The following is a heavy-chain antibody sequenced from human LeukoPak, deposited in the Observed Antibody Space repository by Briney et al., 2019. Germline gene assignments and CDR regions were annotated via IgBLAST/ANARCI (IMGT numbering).Heavy chain of an antibody. J-gene: IGHJ4*02. Sequence: ASVKVSCKASGYTFTTYGISWVRQAPGQGPEWMGWINTHNDNTNYAQKFQGRVTMTTDTSTSTAYMELSSLRSDDTAVYYCARDFYCSRTSCYAPSFDYWGQGTLVTVSS. D-gene: IGHD2-2*01. V-gene: IGHV1-18*01. CDR3: ARDFYCSRTSCYAPSFDY. CDR1: GYTFTTYG. CDR2: INTHNDNT.